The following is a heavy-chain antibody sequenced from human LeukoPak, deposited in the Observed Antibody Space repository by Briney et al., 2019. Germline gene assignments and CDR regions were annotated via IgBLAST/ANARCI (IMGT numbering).Heavy chain of an antibody. CDR3: ARVSASSWYPYYFDY. V-gene: IGHV4-59*12. CDR2: IYYSGST. D-gene: IGHD6-13*01. J-gene: IGHJ4*02. CDR1: GGSISSYY. Sequence: SETLSLTCTVSGGSISSYYWSWIRQPPGKGLEWIGYIYYSGSTNYNPSLKSRVTISVDTSENQFSLRLSSVTAADTAVYYCARVSASSWYPYYFDYWGQGTLVTVSS.